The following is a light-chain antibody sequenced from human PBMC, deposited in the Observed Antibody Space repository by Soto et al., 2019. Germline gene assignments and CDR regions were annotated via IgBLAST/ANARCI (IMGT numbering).Light chain of an antibody. CDR2: DAS. V-gene: IGKV3-11*01. CDR1: QSVSSY. CDR3: QQRKYWPVT. J-gene: IGKJ1*01. Sequence: EIVLTQSPAILSMSPGERATLSCRASQSVSSYFAWYQQKPGQAPRLLIYDASNRATGVPASFSGTGSGTDYTLAIRSLEPEDFAVYYCQQRKYWPVTFGQGTKVEIK.